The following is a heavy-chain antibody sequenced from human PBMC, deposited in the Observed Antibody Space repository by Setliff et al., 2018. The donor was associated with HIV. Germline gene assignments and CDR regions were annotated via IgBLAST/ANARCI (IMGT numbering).Heavy chain of an antibody. CDR3: ARDRKWALVYGGDEAVDI. J-gene: IGHJ3*02. CDR1: GSTFTRFG. V-gene: IGHV1-18*01. CDR2: ITAYNGNT. Sequence: ASVKVSCKASGSTFTRFGISWGRPAPGQGLEWMGWITAYNGNTNYAQKLQGRVTMTTDTSTSTAYMELRSLRSDDTAVYFCARDRKWALVYGGDEAVDIWGQGTMVTVSS. D-gene: IGHD1-26*01.